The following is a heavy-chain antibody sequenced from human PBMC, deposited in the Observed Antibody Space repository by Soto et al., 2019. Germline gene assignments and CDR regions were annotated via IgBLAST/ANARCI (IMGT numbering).Heavy chain of an antibody. CDR3: AKPLSYYYYDSSGYRDY. CDR2: ISGSGGST. CDR1: GFTISSNA. J-gene: IGHJ4*02. Sequence: GSLRLSCAASGFTISSNAMYWVRQAPGKGLEWVSAISGSGGSTYYADSVKGRFTISRDNSKNTLYLQMNSLRAEDTAVYYCAKPLSYYYYDSSGYRDYWGQGTLVTVSS. D-gene: IGHD3-22*01. V-gene: IGHV3-23*01.